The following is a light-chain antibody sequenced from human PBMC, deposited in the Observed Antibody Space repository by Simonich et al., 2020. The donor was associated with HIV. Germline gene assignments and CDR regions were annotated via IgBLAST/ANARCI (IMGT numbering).Light chain of an antibody. CDR2: AAS. Sequence: IQLTQSPSFLSASVGDKITITCRASQGISSYLAWYQQKPGKAPKLLFYAASTLQSGVPSRFSGGESGTEFTLTISSLQPEDFATYYCQQLKGYPPTFGQGTRVEF. CDR3: QQLKGYPPT. V-gene: IGKV1-9*01. CDR1: QGISSY. J-gene: IGKJ1*01.